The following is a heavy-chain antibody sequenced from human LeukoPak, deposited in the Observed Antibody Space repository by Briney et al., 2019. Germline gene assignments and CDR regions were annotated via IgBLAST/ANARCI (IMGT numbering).Heavy chain of an antibody. D-gene: IGHD2-15*01. CDR2: IYSSGST. CDR1: GGSISSYY. Sequence: SETLSLTCTVSGGSISSYYWSWIRQPAGKGLEWIGRIYSSGSTNYNPSLKSRVTISVDTSKNQFSLKLSSVTAADTAVYYCARRGDCSGGSCYSGYSYYGMDVWGQGTTVTVSS. V-gene: IGHV4-4*07. J-gene: IGHJ6*02. CDR3: ARRGDCSGGSCYSGYSYYGMDV.